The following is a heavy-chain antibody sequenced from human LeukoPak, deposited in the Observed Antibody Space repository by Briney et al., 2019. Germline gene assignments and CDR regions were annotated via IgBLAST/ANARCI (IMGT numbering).Heavy chain of an antibody. J-gene: IGHJ3*02. CDR1: GGSISSGSYY. CDR3: ARVRRVVVITLNSGAFDI. CDR2: IYTSGST. D-gene: IGHD3-22*01. V-gene: IGHV4-61*02. Sequence: PSETLSLTCTVSGGSISSGSYYWSWIRQPAGKGLEWIGRIYTSGSTNYNPSLKSRVTISVDTSKNQFSLKLSSVTAADTAVYYCARVRRVVVITLNSGAFDIWGQGTMVTVSS.